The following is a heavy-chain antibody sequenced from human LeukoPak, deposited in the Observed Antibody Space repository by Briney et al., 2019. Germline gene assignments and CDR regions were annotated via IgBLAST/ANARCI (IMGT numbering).Heavy chain of an antibody. V-gene: IGHV4-39*07. D-gene: IGHD2-8*01. J-gene: IGHJ6*02. Sequence: SETLSLTCTVSGGSISSSSYYWGWIRQPPGKGLEWIGSIYYSGSTYYNPSLKSRVTISVDTSKNQFSLKLSSVTAADTAVYYCARDPNSADVWGQGTTVTVSS. CDR1: GGSISSSSYY. CDR3: ARDPNSADV. CDR2: IYYSGST.